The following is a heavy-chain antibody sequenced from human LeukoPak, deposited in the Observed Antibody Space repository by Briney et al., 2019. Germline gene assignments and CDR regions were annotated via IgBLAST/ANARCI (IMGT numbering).Heavy chain of an antibody. CDR3: ARRVVVVSPTTTLYFDY. Sequence: SETLSLTCAVYGGSFSGYYWSWIRQPPGKELEWIGEINHSGSTNYNPSLKSRVTISVDTSKNQFSLKLSSVTAADTAVYYCARRVVVVSPTTTLYFDYWGQGTLVTVSS. J-gene: IGHJ4*02. CDR2: INHSGST. D-gene: IGHD3-22*01. V-gene: IGHV4-34*01. CDR1: GGSFSGYY.